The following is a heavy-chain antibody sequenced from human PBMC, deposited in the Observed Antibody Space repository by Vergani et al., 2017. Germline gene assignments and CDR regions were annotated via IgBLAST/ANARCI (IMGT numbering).Heavy chain of an antibody. V-gene: IGHV4-59*01. CDR1: GVSISSYY. CDR2: IYYSGST. D-gene: IGHD1-1*01. Sequence: QVQLQESGPGLVKPSETLSLTCTVSGVSISSYYWSWIRQPPGKGLEWIGYIYYSGSTNYNPSLKSRVTITVDTPKNQFSLKLSSVTAADTAVYYCARGEGYNWNDGLFDYWGRGTLVTVSS. J-gene: IGHJ4*02. CDR3: ARGEGYNWNDGLFDY.